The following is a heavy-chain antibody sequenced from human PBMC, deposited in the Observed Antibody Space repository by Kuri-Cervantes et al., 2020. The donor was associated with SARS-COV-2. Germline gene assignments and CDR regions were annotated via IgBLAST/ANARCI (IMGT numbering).Heavy chain of an antibody. J-gene: IGHJ4*02. CDR3: AKDRVGVHDF. V-gene: IGHV3-30*18. CDR1: GFNFSRTD. D-gene: IGHD2-21*01. CDR2: ISYDGKNK. Sequence: GESLKISCAAPGFNFSRTDMHWVRQAPGKGLEWVAFISYDGKNKKCIASGKGRFTISRDNSQNTLYLQMKSLTSEDTAIYYCAKDRVGVHDFWGQGTLVTVSS.